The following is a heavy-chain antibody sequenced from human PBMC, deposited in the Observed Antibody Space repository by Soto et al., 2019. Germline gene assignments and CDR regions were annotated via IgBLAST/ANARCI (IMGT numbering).Heavy chain of an antibody. V-gene: IGHV4-39*02. CDR2: IYYSGST. CDR3: ARDVEWHDSSGYYDY. Sequence: SETLSLTCTVSGGSISSSSYYWGWIRQPPGKGLEWIGSIYYSGSTYYNPSLKSRVTISVDTSKNQFSLKLSSVTAADTAVYYCARDVEWHDSSGYYDYWGQGTLVIVSS. D-gene: IGHD3-22*01. CDR1: GGSISSSSYY. J-gene: IGHJ4*02.